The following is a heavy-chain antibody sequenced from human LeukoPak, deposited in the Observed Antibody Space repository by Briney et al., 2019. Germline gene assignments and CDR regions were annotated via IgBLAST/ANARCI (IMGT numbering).Heavy chain of an antibody. CDR1: GFTFRSYA. J-gene: IGHJ4*02. CDR2: ISGSGDST. V-gene: IGHV3-23*01. Sequence: GGSLRLSCAASGFTFRSYAMSWVSRAPGRGLEWVSSISGSGDSTYYADSVKGRFTISRDNSKNTLYLQMNSLRAEDTASYYCAKERVGATTSLRFDYWGQGTLVSVSS. CDR3: AKERVGATTSLRFDY. D-gene: IGHD1-26*01.